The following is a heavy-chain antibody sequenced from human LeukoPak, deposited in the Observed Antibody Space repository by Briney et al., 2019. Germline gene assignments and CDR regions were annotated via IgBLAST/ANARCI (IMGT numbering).Heavy chain of an antibody. Sequence: PSETLSLTCGVSGGSISNTNWWSSVRQPPGQGLERIGEISLSGLTNYNPSLKSRVTVSLDKSKNHLSLNLTSVTAADTAVYYCSRENGAFSPFGYWGQGTLVTVPS. CDR2: ISLSGLT. V-gene: IGHV4-4*02. D-gene: IGHD2-8*01. CDR1: GGSISNTNW. CDR3: SRENGAFSPFGY. J-gene: IGHJ4*02.